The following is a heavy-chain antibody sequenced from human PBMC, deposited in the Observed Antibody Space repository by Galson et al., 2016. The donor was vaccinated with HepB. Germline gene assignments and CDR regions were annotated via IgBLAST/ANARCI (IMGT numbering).Heavy chain of an antibody. J-gene: IGHJ4*02. CDR1: GITFNVYA. D-gene: IGHD3-3*01. V-gene: IGHV3-30*18. Sequence: LRLSCAASGITFNVYAMHWVRQAPGKGLEWVAAISYDGDRKYYADSVKGRFTISRDDSTKTLYLQMNSLGPDDTAMYYCAKDSGGGPYDSWNSPGFSGVFWGQGTLVTVSS. CDR2: ISYDGDRK. CDR3: AKDSGGGPYDSWNSPGFSGVF.